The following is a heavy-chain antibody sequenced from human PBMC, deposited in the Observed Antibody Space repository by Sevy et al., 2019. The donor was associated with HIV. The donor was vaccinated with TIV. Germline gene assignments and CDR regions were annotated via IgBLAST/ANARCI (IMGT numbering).Heavy chain of an antibody. CDR3: AKDRGRGNYYYYYGMDV. Sequence: GGSLRLSCAASGFTFDDYAMHWVRQAPGKGLEWVSGISWNSGSIGYADSVKGRFTISRDNAKNSLYLQMNSPRAEDTALYYCAKDRGRGNYYYYYGMDVWGQGTTVTVSS. CDR1: GFTFDDYA. J-gene: IGHJ6*02. CDR2: ISWNSGSI. D-gene: IGHD6-13*01. V-gene: IGHV3-9*01.